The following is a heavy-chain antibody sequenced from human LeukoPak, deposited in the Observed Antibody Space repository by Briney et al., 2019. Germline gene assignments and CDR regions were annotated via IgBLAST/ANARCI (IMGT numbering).Heavy chain of an antibody. CDR3: ARGASGAPALNWFDP. J-gene: IGHJ5*02. Sequence: SVKVSCKASGYTFTSYAISWVRQAPGQGLEWMGGIIPIFGTANYAQKFQGRVTITADESTSTAYMELSSLRSEDTAVYYCARGASGAPALNWFDPWGQGTLVTVSS. D-gene: IGHD1-26*01. CDR2: IIPIFGTA. CDR1: GYTFTSYA. V-gene: IGHV1-69*13.